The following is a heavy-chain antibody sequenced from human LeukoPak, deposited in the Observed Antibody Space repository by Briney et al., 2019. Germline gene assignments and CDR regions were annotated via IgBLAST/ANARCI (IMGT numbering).Heavy chain of an antibody. J-gene: IGHJ4*02. CDR1: GVPIRSSSYL. CDR3: ARVCSSTSSFLDH. Sequence: SETLSLTCTVSGVPIRSSSYLWRWVRQPPAKGLEWFVNLYYSGSTYYHPSLKSRVTISVDTSNNQFPLKLSSVTAAAAALYYCARVCSSTSSFLDHWGQGTLVTVSS. V-gene: IGHV4-39*01. CDR2: LYYSGST. D-gene: IGHD2-2*01.